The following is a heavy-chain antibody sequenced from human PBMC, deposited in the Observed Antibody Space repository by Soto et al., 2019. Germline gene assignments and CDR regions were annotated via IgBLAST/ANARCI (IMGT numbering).Heavy chain of an antibody. V-gene: IGHV1-3*01. CDR2: INAGNGNT. CDR1: GYTFTSYA. CDR3: ARGGFLEWFTDY. J-gene: IGHJ4*02. D-gene: IGHD3-3*01. Sequence: QVQLVQSGAEVKKPGASVKVSCKASGYTFTSYAMPWVRQAPGQRLEWMGWINAGNGNTKYSQKFQGRVTITRDTSASTASMELSSLRSEDTAVYYCARGGFLEWFTDYWGQGTLVTVSS.